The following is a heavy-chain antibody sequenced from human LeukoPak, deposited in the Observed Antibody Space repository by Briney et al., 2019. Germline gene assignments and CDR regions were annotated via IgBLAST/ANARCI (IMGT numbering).Heavy chain of an antibody. CDR1: GFTVSTNS. V-gene: IGHV3-66*01. CDR3: ARVGVAVAGTVGYFDY. D-gene: IGHD6-19*01. CDR2: INRGGST. Sequence: GGSLRLSCAASGFTVSTNSVSWVRQAPGKGLECVLVINRGGSTYYADSVKRRFTISRDNSKNTLYLQMNSLRAEDTAVYYCARVGVAVAGTVGYFDYWGQGTLVTVSS. J-gene: IGHJ4*02.